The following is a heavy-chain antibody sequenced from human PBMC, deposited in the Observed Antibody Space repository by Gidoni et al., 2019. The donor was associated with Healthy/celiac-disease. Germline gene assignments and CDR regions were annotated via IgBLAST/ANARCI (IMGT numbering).Heavy chain of an antibody. V-gene: IGHV3-15*01. CDR3: TSSYLCSGGSCYAFNDY. CDR1: GFTFSNAW. CDR2: IKSKTDGGTT. D-gene: IGHD2-15*01. Sequence: EVQLVESGGGLEKPGGSLRLSCAASGFTFSNAWMRWVRQAPGKGLEWVGRIKSKTDGGTTDYAAPVKGRFTISRDDSKNTLYLQMNSLKTEDTAVYYCTSSYLCSGGSCYAFNDYWGQGTLVTVSS. J-gene: IGHJ4*02.